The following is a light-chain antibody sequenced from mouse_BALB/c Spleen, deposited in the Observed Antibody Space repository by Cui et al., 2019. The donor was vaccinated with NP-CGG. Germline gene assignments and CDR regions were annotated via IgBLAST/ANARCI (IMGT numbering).Light chain of an antibody. V-gene: IGLV1*01. CDR1: TGAVTTSNY. Sequence: QAVVTQESTLTTLPGETDTLTCRSNTGAVTTSNYANWVQEKPDHLFTGLIGGTNNRAPGVHARFSGSLIGDKAALTITGAQTEDEAIYFCALWYSNHWVFGGGTKLTVL. CDR3: ALWYSNHWV. CDR2: GTN. J-gene: IGLJ1*01.